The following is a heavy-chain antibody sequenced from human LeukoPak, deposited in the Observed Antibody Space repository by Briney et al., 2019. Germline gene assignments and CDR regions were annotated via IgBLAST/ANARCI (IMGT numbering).Heavy chain of an antibody. V-gene: IGHV5-51*01. Sequence: GESLKIYCKGSGYSFTSYWIGWVRQMPGKGLEWMGIIYPGDSDTRYSPSFQGQVTISADKSISTAYLQWSSLKASDTAMYYCARGAGWFGEEKGYYYYYMDVWGKGTTVTISS. CDR3: ARGAGWFGEEKGYYYYYMDV. J-gene: IGHJ6*03. D-gene: IGHD3-10*01. CDR2: IYPGDSDT. CDR1: GYSFTSYW.